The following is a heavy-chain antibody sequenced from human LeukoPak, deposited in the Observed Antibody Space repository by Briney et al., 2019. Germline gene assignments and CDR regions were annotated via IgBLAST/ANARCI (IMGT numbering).Heavy chain of an antibody. D-gene: IGHD3-10*01. V-gene: IGHV3-48*04. J-gene: IGHJ3*02. CDR1: GFTFSSYS. Sequence: PGGSLRLSCAASGFTFSSYSMNWVRQAPGKGLEWVSYISSSSSTIYYADSVKGRFTISRDNAKNSLYLRMHSLRAEDTAVYYCARDMRGAKGAFDIWGQGTMVTVSS. CDR3: ARDMRGAKGAFDI. CDR2: ISSSSSTI.